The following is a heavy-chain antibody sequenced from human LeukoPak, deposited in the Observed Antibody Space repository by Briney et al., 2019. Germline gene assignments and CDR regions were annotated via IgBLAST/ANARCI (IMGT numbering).Heavy chain of an antibody. CDR1: GFTSSSYA. V-gene: IGHV3-30-3*01. D-gene: IGHD4-23*01. J-gene: IGHJ6*02. Sequence: GGSLRLSCAASGFTSSSYAMHWVRQAPGKGLEWVAVISYDGSNKYYADSVKGRFTISRDNSKNTLYLQMNSLRAEDTAVYYCAREWTSTVVTSRGMDVWGQGTTVTVSS. CDR3: AREWTSTVVTSRGMDV. CDR2: ISYDGSNK.